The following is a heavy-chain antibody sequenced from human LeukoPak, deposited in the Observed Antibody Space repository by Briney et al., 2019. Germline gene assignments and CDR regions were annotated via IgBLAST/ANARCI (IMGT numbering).Heavy chain of an antibody. Sequence: SGGSLRLSCAASGFTFSSYAMSWVRQAPGKGLEWVSAISGSGGSTYYADSVKGRFTISRDNSKNTLYLQMNSLRAEDTAVYYCAKEGDIVVVVAEFDYWGQGTLVTVSS. CDR1: GFTFSSYA. D-gene: IGHD2-15*01. V-gene: IGHV3-23*01. CDR2: ISGSGGST. J-gene: IGHJ4*02. CDR3: AKEGDIVVVVAEFDY.